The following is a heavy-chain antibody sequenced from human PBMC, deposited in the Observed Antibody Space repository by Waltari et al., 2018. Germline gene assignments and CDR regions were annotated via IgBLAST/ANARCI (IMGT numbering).Heavy chain of an antibody. CDR3: AKGTYYYYYMDV. J-gene: IGHJ6*03. D-gene: IGHD3-10*01. V-gene: IGHV3-21*01. CDR1: GFTFSSYS. Sequence: EVQLVESGGGLVKPGGSLRLSCAASGFTFSSYSMNWVRQAPGKGLEWVSSISIRSSYIYYADSVKVRFTISRDNAKNSLYLQMNSLRAEDTAVYYCAKGTYYYYYMDVWGKGTTVTVSS. CDR2: ISIRSSYI.